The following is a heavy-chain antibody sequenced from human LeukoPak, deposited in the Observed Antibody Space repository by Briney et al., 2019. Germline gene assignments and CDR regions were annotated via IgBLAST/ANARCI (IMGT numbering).Heavy chain of an antibody. CDR1: GGSISSYY. Sequence: SETLSPTCTVSGGSISSYYWSWIRQPPGKGLEWIGYIYYSGSTNYNPSLKSRVTISVDTSKNQFSLKLSSVTAADTAVYYCARDAAMARGIFDYWGQGTLVTVSS. V-gene: IGHV4-59*01. CDR3: ARDAAMARGIFDY. CDR2: IYYSGST. D-gene: IGHD3-10*01. J-gene: IGHJ4*02.